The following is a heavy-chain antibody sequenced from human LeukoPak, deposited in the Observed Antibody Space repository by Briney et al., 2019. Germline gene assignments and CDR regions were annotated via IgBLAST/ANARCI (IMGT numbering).Heavy chain of an antibody. CDR1: GGSISSYY. CDR2: IYYSGST. D-gene: IGHD3-10*01. CDR3: ARWNSRGITMVRGALGAWFDP. V-gene: IGHV4-59*01. J-gene: IGHJ5*02. Sequence: PSETLSLTCTVSGGSISSYYWSWIRQPPGKGLEWIGYIYYSGSTNYNPSLKSRVTISVDTSKNQFSLKLSSVTAADTAVYYCARWNSRGITMVRGALGAWFDPWGQGTLVTVSS.